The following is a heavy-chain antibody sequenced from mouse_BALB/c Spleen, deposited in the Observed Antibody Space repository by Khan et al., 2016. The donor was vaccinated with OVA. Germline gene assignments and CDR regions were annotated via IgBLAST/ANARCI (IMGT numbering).Heavy chain of an antibody. CDR2: IDPSNSDT. D-gene: IGHD1-1*01. J-gene: IGHJ3*01. V-gene: IGHV1S127*01. Sequence: QVELQQSGPELVRPGASVRMSCKASGYTFTNYWMHWVKQRPGQGLEWIGMIDPSNSDTRLNQKFKDKATLTVDKSSNTAYMQLSSLTSEDSAVYYCARHDYGGFTYWGQGTLVTVSA. CDR3: ARHDYGGFTY. CDR1: GYTFTNYW.